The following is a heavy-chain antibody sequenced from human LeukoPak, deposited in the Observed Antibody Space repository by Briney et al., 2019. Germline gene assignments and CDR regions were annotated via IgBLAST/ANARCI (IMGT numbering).Heavy chain of an antibody. CDR3: ARDYSTSFLYFDL. Sequence: TSETLSLTCSVSGGSIRSYYWGWIRQPPGKGLEWIGHVYQSGSTNSNPSLKSRVTISIDTSKNQFSLRLSSVTAADTAVYFCARDYSTSFLYFDLWGRGTLVTVSS. CDR1: GGSIRSYY. J-gene: IGHJ2*01. CDR2: VYQSGST. V-gene: IGHV4-59*01. D-gene: IGHD6-13*01.